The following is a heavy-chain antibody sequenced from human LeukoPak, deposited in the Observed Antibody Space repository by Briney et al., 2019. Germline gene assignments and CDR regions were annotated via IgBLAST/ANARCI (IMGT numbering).Heavy chain of an antibody. CDR3: ARKGTVSGLDY. Sequence: PSETLSLTCTVSGGSISSSSYYWGWIRQPPGKGLKWIGTIYYSGSTYYNPSLKSRVTISVDTSKNQFSLKLSSVTAADTAVYFCARKGTVSGLDYWGQGTLVTVSS. CDR2: IYYSGST. J-gene: IGHJ4*02. V-gene: IGHV4-39*01. CDR1: GGSISSSSYY. D-gene: IGHD6-19*01.